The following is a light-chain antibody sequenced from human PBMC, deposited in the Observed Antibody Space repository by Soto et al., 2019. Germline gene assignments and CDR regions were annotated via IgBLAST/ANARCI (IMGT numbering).Light chain of an antibody. Sequence: QSVLTQPPSASGTPGQRVTFSCSGSSSNIGGNTVSWFQHLPRTAPKLLIFSNSQRPSGVPDRFSGAKSGTSASLAISGLQSEDEANYYCATWDDGLSAYVFGTGTKLT. CDR2: SNS. CDR3: ATWDDGLSAYV. V-gene: IGLV1-44*01. CDR1: SSNIGGNT. J-gene: IGLJ1*01.